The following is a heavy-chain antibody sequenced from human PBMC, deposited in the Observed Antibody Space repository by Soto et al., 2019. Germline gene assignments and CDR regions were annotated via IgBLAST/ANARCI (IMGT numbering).Heavy chain of an antibody. CDR3: ATSITIFGVVIIHGHNWFDP. D-gene: IGHD3-3*01. CDR1: GGSISSSSYY. J-gene: IGHJ5*02. CDR2: IYYSGST. V-gene: IGHV4-39*01. Sequence: SEALSLTCTVSGGSISSSSYYWGWIRQPPGKGLEWIGSIYYSGSTYYNPSLKSRVTISVDTSKNQFSLKLSSVTAADTAVYYCATSITIFGVVIIHGHNWFDPWGQGTLVTVSS.